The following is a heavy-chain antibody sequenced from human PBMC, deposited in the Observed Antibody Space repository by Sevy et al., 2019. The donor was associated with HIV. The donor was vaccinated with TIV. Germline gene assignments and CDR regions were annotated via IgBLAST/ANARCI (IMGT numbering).Heavy chain of an antibody. D-gene: IGHD3-22*01. CDR1: GYTFTGYY. J-gene: IGHJ4*02. Sequence: ASVKVSCKASGYTFTGYYMHWVRQAPGQGLEWMGWINPNSGGTNYAQKFQGRVTMTRDTSISTAYMELSRQRSDDTAVYYCASSDRYDSSGYRAADFDYWGQGTLVTVSS. V-gene: IGHV1-2*02. CDR2: INPNSGGT. CDR3: ASSDRYDSSGYRAADFDY.